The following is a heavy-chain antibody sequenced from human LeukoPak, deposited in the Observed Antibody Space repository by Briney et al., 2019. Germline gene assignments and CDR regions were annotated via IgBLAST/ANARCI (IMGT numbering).Heavy chain of an antibody. D-gene: IGHD3-22*01. Sequence: GRSLRLSCAASGFTFDDYAMHWVRQAPGKGLEWVSGISWNSGSIGYADSVKGRFTISRDNAKNSLYLQMNSLRAGDTALYYCAKHGYYYDSSGYYYDPYFDYWGQGTLVTVSS. V-gene: IGHV3-9*01. J-gene: IGHJ4*02. CDR2: ISWNSGSI. CDR3: AKHGYYYDSSGYYYDPYFDY. CDR1: GFTFDDYA.